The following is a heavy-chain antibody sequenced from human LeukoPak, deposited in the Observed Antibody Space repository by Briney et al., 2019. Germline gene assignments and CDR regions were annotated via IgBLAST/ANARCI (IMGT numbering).Heavy chain of an antibody. D-gene: IGHD5-12*01. CDR2: ISGSGSGT. CDR1: GFTFSSSA. Sequence: GGSLRLSCTASGFTFSSSAITWVRQAPGKGLEWVSGISGSGSGTYYADFVKGRFTISRDNSKNTMYLEMNSLRAEDTAVYYCAARYSGYDYVIYWGQGTLVTVSS. J-gene: IGHJ4*02. V-gene: IGHV3-23*01. CDR3: AARYSGYDYVIY.